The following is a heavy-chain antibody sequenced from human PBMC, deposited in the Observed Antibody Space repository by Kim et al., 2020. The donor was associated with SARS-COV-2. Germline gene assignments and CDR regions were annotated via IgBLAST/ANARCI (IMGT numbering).Heavy chain of an antibody. V-gene: IGHV4-59*01. D-gene: IGHD3-10*01. J-gene: IGHJ4*02. CDR1: GDSISTYY. CDR2: IYYTGST. Sequence: SETLSLTCTVSGDSISTYYWSWIRQPPGKGLEWIAYIYYTGSTNYNPSLKSRLTISMDTSTNQFSLKMSSVTAADTAVYYCARSRGDFLSGLYFDFWGQGTLVTVSS. CDR3: ARSRGDFLSGLYFDF.